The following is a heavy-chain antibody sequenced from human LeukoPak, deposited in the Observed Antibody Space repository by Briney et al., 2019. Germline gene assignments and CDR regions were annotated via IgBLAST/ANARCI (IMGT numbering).Heavy chain of an antibody. D-gene: IGHD6-13*01. J-gene: IGHJ4*02. V-gene: IGHV3-11*04. CDR2: ISSSGSTI. Sequence: GSLRLSCAASGFTFSDYYMSWIRQAPGKGLEWVSYISSSGSTIYYTDSVKGRFTISRDNAKNSLYLQMNSLRAEDTAVYYCARAPYSSSWYEDYWGQGTLVTVSS. CDR3: ARAPYSSSWYEDY. CDR1: GFTFSDYY.